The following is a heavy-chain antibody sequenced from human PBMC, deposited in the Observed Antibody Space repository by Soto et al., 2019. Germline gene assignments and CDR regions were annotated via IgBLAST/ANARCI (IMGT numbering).Heavy chain of an antibody. J-gene: IGHJ3*02. CDR2: IKSKTDGGTT. Sequence: GGSLRLSCAASGFTFSNAWMSWVRQAPGKGLEWVGRIKSKTDGGTTDYAAPVKGRFTISRDDSKNTLYLQMNSLKTEDTAVYYCTTLIAKGRGGDIWGQGTMVTVSS. CDR1: GFTFSNAW. V-gene: IGHV3-15*01. CDR3: TTLIAKGRGGDI. D-gene: IGHD3-22*01.